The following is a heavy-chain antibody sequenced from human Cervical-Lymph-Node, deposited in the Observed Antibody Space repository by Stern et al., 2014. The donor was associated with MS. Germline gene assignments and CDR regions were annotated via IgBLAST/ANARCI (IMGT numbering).Heavy chain of an antibody. J-gene: IGHJ4*02. V-gene: IGHV4-39*01. Sequence: QVQLQESGPGLVKPSETLSLTCTVSGGSISSSSYYWGWIRQPPGKGLEWIGSIYYSGSTYYNPSIKSRVNISVDTCKNQFSLKLSSVTAADTAVYYCAEYDSSGYYFGYWGQGTLVTVSS. CDR3: AEYDSSGYYFGY. D-gene: IGHD3-22*01. CDR1: GGSISSSSYY. CDR2: IYYSGST.